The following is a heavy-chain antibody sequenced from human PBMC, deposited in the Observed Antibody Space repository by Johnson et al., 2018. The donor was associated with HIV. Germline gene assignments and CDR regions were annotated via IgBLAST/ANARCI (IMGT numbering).Heavy chain of an antibody. CDR1: GFTFSSYD. V-gene: IGHV3-13*01. Sequence: EVQLVESGGGLVQPGGSLRLSCAASGFTFSSYDMYWVRQATGKCLEWVSGIGTAGDTFYPGSVTGRFTIFSDHSKNKVYLQMNYLRAEDTAVYYCVRQGGGDYDYAWGSSGDAFDIWGQGTLVTVSS. D-gene: IGHD3-16*01. CDR2: IGTAGDT. J-gene: IGHJ3*02. CDR3: VRQGGGDYDYAWGSSGDAFDI.